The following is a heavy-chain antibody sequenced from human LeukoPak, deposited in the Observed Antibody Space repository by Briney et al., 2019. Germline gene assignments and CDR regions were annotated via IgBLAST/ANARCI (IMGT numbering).Heavy chain of an antibody. J-gene: IGHJ3*01. CDR3: ARVGAGGPRRALDV. V-gene: IGHV4-59*01. CDR2: IYDSGST. D-gene: IGHD6-13*01. Sequence: SETLSLTCAVSGVSINNYYWSWLRQPPGKGRVGIGYIYDSGSTNYNPSLQSRVTTSLDTSKNQVSLELSSVTAADTAVYYCARVGAGGPRRALDVWGQGTMVTVSS. CDR1: GVSINNYY.